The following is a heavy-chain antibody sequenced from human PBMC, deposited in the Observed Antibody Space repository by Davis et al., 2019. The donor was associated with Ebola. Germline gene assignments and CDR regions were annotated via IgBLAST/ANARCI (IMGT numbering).Heavy chain of an antibody. Sequence: GASPKISSAASGFTFSSYWMSWVRQAPGKGLEWVANIKQDGSEKYYVDSVKARFNISRDNAKNSLYLQMNSLRAEDTAVYYCARPGVFGVVIIPGWFDPWGQGTLVTVSS. CDR1: GFTFSSYW. CDR3: ARPGVFGVVIIPGWFDP. D-gene: IGHD3-3*01. J-gene: IGHJ5*02. V-gene: IGHV3-7*03. CDR2: IKQDGSEK.